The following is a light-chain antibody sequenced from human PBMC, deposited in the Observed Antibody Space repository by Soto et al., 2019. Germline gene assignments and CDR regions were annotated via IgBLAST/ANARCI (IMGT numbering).Light chain of an antibody. V-gene: IGKV3-20*01. Sequence: EIVLTQSPCTLSLSPGSRADLSCGASQSVSNNYLAWYQQKPCQAPRPLIYGASNRATGIPDRLSGNGSGTDFTLTISRLAPEDFAVYYCQQYGSSGTFGHGTKVDIK. CDR1: QSVSNNY. CDR3: QQYGSSGT. J-gene: IGKJ1*01. CDR2: GAS.